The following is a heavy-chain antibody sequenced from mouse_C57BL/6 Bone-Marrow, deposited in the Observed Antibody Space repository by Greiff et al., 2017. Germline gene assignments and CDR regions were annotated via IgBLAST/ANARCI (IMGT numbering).Heavy chain of an antibody. CDR3: ARYYYGSYFDY. Sequence: VMLQQSGAELVRPGTSVKVSCKASGYAFTNYLIEWVKQRPGQGLEWIGVINPGSGGTNYNEKFKGKATLTADKSSSTAYMQLSSLTSEDSAVYFCARYYYGSYFDYWGHGTTLTVSS. CDR2: INPGSGGT. J-gene: IGHJ2*01. CDR1: GYAFTNYL. D-gene: IGHD1-1*01. V-gene: IGHV1-54*01.